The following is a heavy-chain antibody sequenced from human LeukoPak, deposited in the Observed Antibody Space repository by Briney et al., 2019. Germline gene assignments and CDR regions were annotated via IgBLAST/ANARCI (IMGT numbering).Heavy chain of an antibody. CDR3: ARWGSELPDDAFDI. V-gene: IGHV3-7*01. J-gene: IGHJ3*02. CDR2: IKEDGSQK. D-gene: IGHD6-25*01. Sequence: GGSLRLSCAASGFTFSSYSMSWVRQAPGKGLEWVANIKEDGSQKYYLDSLKGRFTISRDNAKNSLYLQMNSLRAEDTAVYYCARWGSELPDDAFDIWGRGTMVTVSS. CDR1: GFTFSSYS.